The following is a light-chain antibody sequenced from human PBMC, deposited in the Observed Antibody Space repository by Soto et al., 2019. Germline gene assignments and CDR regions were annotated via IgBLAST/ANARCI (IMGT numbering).Light chain of an antibody. J-gene: IGLJ1*01. CDR1: SSDVGSYNY. Sequence: QSALTQPASVSGSPGQSITISCTGTSSDVGSYNYVSWYQQHPGKAPKVMIYDVSNRPSGVSYRFSGSKSGNTASLTISGLQAEDEADYYCSSYTTSSTYVFATGTKLTVL. V-gene: IGLV2-14*01. CDR2: DVS. CDR3: SSYTTSSTYV.